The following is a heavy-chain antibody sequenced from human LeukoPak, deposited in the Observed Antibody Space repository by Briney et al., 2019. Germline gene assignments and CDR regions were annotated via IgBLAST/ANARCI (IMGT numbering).Heavy chain of an antibody. J-gene: IGHJ4*02. V-gene: IGHV3-23*01. CDR1: GFTFSSYA. D-gene: IGHD6-19*01. CDR3: AKSSMDGYSSGGLDY. Sequence: GGSLRLSCAASGFTFSSYALSWVRQAPGKGLEWVSAIGGSGDNRYYADSAKGRFTISRDNSKNTLYLQMNSLRAEDTAVYYCAKSSMDGYSSGGLDYWGQGTLVTVSS. CDR2: IGGSGDNR.